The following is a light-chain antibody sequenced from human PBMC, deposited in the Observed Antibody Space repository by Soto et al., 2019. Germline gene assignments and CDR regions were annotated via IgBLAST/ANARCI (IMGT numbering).Light chain of an antibody. CDR3: ASYASSNTVL. CDR1: SSDIGGYNY. CDR2: DVS. V-gene: IGLV2-14*03. J-gene: IGLJ2*01. Sequence: QSVLTQPASVSGSPGQSITISCTGTSSDIGGYNYVSWYQQHPGKAPKLMIYDVSDRPSGVSNRFSGSKSGNTASLTISGLQAEDEADYYCASYASSNTVLFRGGTQLTVL.